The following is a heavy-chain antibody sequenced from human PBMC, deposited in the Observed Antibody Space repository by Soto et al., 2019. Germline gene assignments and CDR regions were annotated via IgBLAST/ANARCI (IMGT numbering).Heavy chain of an antibody. CDR3: ARGLGSGYYCYGMDV. CDR1: GFTFSSYG. Sequence: SLRLSCAASGFTFSSYGMHWVRPAPGKGLEWVAVIWYDGSNEYYADSVKGRFTISRDNSKNTLYLQMISLRAEGTAVYYCARGLGSGYYCYGMDVWGQGTTVTVSS. CDR2: IWYDGSNE. V-gene: IGHV3-33*01. J-gene: IGHJ6*02. D-gene: IGHD3-10*01.